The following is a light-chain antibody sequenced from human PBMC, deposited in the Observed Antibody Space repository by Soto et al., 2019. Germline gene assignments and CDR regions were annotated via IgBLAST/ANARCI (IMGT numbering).Light chain of an antibody. J-gene: IGKJ4*01. CDR3: QQLNSYPLT. Sequence: IQLTQSPSSLSASVGDRVTITCRASQGIDSYLAWYQQKPGKAPMLLIYAASTLQSGVPSRCSGSESGTDFTLTISSLQPEDFATYDCQQLNSYPLTVGGGTEVEIK. CDR2: AAS. V-gene: IGKV1-9*01. CDR1: QGIDSY.